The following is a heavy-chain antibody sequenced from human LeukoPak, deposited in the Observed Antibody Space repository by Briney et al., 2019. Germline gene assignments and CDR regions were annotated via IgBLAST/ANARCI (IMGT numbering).Heavy chain of an antibody. CDR2: MKSDRSQL. CDR3: TRGMQGSRLYLVGSQND. J-gene: IGHJ4*02. Sequence: GESLRLSCAASGFTFTTYRMSWVPQAPGKALEGVANMKSDRSQLLPVDPVKGRFTSSNDNATNTPHPQLNSLRADASALSYCTRGMQGSRLYLVGSQNDWVQGTLVTVCS. CDR1: GFTFTTYR. D-gene: IGHD1-26*01. V-gene: IGHV3-7*01.